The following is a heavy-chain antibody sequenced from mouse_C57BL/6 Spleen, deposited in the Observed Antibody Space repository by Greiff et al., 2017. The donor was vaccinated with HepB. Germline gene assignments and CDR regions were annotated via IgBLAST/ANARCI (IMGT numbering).Heavy chain of an antibody. CDR3: ARESMITTRYYFDY. D-gene: IGHD2-4*01. CDR1: GYTFTSYW. V-gene: IGHV1-55*01. Sequence: VQLQQPGAELVKPGASVKMSCKASGYTFTSYWITWVKQRPGQGLEWIGDIYPGSGSTNYNEKFKSKATLTVDTSSSTAYMQLSSLTSEDSAVYYCARESMITTRYYFDYWGQGTTLTVSS. J-gene: IGHJ2*01. CDR2: IYPGSGST.